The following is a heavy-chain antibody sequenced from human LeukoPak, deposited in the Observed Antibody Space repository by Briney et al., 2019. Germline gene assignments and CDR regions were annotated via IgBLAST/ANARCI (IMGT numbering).Heavy chain of an antibody. J-gene: IGHJ4*02. D-gene: IGHD2-2*01. V-gene: IGHV3-23*01. CDR2: ITHGGDST. CDR3: AKGACTSTSCPSDY. CDR1: GFTFGRYS. Sequence: GGSLRLSCAASGFTFGRYSMSWVRQAPGKGLEWVSGITHGGDSTYYADSVKGRFTISRDNSKNTLYLQMNSLRAEDTAVYYCAKGACTSTSCPSDYWGLGTLVTVSS.